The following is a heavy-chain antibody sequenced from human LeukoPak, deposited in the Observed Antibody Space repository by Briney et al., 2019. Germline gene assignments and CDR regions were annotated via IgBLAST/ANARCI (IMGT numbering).Heavy chain of an antibody. V-gene: IGHV3-23*01. Sequence: GGSLRLSCAAFGFTFSNYAMSWVRQAPGKGLEWVSSISGSGSSTYYADSVKGRFTISRDNSKNSLYLQMNSLRAEDTAVYYCAKYCVSTSCSNRGAYYGMDVWGQGTTVTVSS. CDR1: GFTFSNYA. CDR3: AKYCVSTSCSNRGAYYGMDV. CDR2: ISGSGSST. J-gene: IGHJ6*02. D-gene: IGHD2-2*01.